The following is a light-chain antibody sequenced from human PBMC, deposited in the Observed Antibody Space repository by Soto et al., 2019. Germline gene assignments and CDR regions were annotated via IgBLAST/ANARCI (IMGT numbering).Light chain of an antibody. CDR3: TPYTSSRTWV. V-gene: IGLV2-18*02. Sequence: QSALTQPPSVSGSPGQSVTISCTGTSSDVGSYNRVSWYQQPPGTAPKLMIYEVTKRPSGVPNRFSASKSGNTASLTISGVQAEGEADYYCTPYTSSRTWVFGGGTQLTVL. J-gene: IGLJ3*02. CDR1: SSDVGSYNR. CDR2: EVT.